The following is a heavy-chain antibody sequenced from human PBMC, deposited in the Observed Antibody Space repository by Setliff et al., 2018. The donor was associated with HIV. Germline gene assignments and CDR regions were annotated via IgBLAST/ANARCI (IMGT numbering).Heavy chain of an antibody. CDR1: GFSFSSYW. CDR3: AKKTAAYTSGSWLHY. J-gene: IGHJ4*02. Sequence: GESLKISCAANGFSFSSYWMHWVRQAPGKGLVWVARINSDGSSTSYADSVKGRFVISREKSKSTLYLQMNSLRAEDTAVYYCAKKTAAYTSGSWLHYWGQGTLVTVSS. CDR2: INSDGSST. D-gene: IGHD3-10*01. V-gene: IGHV3-74*01.